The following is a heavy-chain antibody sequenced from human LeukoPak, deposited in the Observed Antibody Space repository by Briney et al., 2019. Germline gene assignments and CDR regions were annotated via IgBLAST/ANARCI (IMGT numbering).Heavy chain of an antibody. Sequence: GVSVKVSCKASGYTFTSYDTNWVRQATGQGLEWMGWMNPNSGNTGYAQKFQGRVTITRNTSISTAYMELSSLRSEDTAVYYCARGTADHYYYYYYMDVWGKGTTVTVSS. D-gene: IGHD6-13*01. CDR2: MNPNSGNT. CDR1: GYTFTSYD. CDR3: ARGTADHYYYYYYMDV. J-gene: IGHJ6*03. V-gene: IGHV1-8*03.